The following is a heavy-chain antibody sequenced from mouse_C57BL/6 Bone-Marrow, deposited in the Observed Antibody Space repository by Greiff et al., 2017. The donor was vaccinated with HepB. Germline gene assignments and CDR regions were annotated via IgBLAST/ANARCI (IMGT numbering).Heavy chain of an antibody. J-gene: IGHJ4*01. V-gene: IGHV14-1*01. Sequence: EVQRVESGAELVRPGASVKLSCTASGFNIKDYYMHWVKQRPEQGLEWIGRIDPEDGDTEYAPKFQGKATMTADTSSNTAYLQLSSLTSEDTAVYYCTTGGSNYFFYYYAMDYWGQGTSVTVSS. CDR2: IDPEDGDT. CDR1: GFNIKDYY. D-gene: IGHD2-5*01. CDR3: TTGGSNYFFYYYAMDY.